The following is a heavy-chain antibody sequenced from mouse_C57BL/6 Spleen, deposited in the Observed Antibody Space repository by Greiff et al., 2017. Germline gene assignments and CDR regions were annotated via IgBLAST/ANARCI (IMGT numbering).Heavy chain of an antibody. CDR3: ARDSKGWYFDV. V-gene: IGHV1-80*01. CDR2: IYPGDGDT. J-gene: IGHJ1*03. Sequence: VKLMESGAELVKPGASVKISCKASGYAFSSYWMNWVQQRPGKGLEWIGQIYPGDGDTNYNGKFKGKAKLTADKSSSTAYMQLSSLTSEDSAVYFCARDSKGWYFDVWGTGTTVTVSS. CDR1: GYAFSSYW. D-gene: IGHD2-5*01.